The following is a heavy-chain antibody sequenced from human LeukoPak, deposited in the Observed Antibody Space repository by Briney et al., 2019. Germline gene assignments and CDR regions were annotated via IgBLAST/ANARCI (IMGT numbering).Heavy chain of an antibody. Sequence: AGGSLRLSCAASGFTFSSYSMNWVRQAPGKGLEWVSIINDFSTDIHYADSVKGRFTISRDNAKNSLYLQMSSLRVEDTAVYYCARDMDQLPDENWGRGTLVTVSS. CDR3: ARDMDQLPDEN. D-gene: IGHD1-1*01. V-gene: IGHV3-21*01. J-gene: IGHJ4*02. CDR2: INDFSTDI. CDR1: GFTFSSYS.